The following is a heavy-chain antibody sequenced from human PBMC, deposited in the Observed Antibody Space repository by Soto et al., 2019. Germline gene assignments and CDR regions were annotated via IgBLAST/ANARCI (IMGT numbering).Heavy chain of an antibody. J-gene: IGHJ4*02. Sequence: GGSLRLSCAASGFTVSTNYMNWVRQAPGKGLEWVSVIYTGGGIRYADSVKGRFIISRDNSKNTLYLQMNSLRLEDTAVYYCARDCSGGNCGSPDWGQGTLVTVSS. V-gene: IGHV3-66*01. D-gene: IGHD2-15*01. CDR3: ARDCSGGNCGSPD. CDR2: IYTGGGI. CDR1: GFTVSTNY.